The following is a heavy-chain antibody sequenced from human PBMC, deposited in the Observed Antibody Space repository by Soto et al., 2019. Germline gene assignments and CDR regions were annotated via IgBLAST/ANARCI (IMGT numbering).Heavy chain of an antibody. CDR3: ARASSGYGRENAFDI. V-gene: IGHV4-31*03. J-gene: IGHJ3*02. CDR1: GGSITSGAYY. Sequence: SETLSLTCTVSGGSITSGAYYWSWIRQYPGKGLEWIGYIYYSGSTYYNPSLRSRLTISVDTSKNQFSLKLSSVTAADTAVYYCARASSGYGRENAFDIWGQGTMVTVSS. D-gene: IGHD6-25*01. CDR2: IYYSGST.